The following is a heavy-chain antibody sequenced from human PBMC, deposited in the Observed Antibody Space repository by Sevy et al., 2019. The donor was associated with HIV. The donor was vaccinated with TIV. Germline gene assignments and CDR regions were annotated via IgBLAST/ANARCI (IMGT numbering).Heavy chain of an antibody. CDR2: IKEGGSAK. J-gene: IGHJ1*01. D-gene: IGHD5-12*01. CDR3: AGDSPGYGGYAH. Sequence: GGSLRLSCAASGFTFSTYWMTWVRQAPGQWLEWVANIKEGGSAKYYVDSVKGRFTISRDNARDSLYLQVDNLRAEDTAVYYCAGDSPGYGGYAHWGQGTLVTVSS. V-gene: IGHV3-7*01. CDR1: GFTFSTYW.